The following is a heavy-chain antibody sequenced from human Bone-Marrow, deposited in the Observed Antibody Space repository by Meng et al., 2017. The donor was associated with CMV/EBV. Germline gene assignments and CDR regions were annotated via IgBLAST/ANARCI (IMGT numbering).Heavy chain of an antibody. CDR1: GGTFSSYT. Sequence: ASVKVSCKASGGTFSSYTISWVRQAPGQGLEWMAWINPNSGVTNYAQKFQGRVTVTRDTSISTAYMELSRLGSDDTAVYYCSRSRGGYSWLDPWGQGTLVTVSS. V-gene: IGHV1-2*02. CDR2: INPNSGVT. J-gene: IGHJ5*02. D-gene: IGHD5-12*01. CDR3: SRSRGGYSWLDP.